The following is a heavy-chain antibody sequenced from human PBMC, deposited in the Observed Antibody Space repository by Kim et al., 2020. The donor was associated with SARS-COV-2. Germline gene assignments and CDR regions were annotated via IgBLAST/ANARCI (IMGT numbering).Heavy chain of an antibody. CDR2: IYYSGST. Sequence: SETLSLTCTVSGGSISSSSYYWGWIRQPPGKGLEWIGSIYYSGSTYYNPSLKSRVTISVDTSKNQFSLKLSSVTAADTAVYYCWARDYYGSGSYSLDYWGQGTLVTVSS. J-gene: IGHJ4*02. V-gene: IGHV4-39*01. CDR1: GGSISSSSYY. D-gene: IGHD3-10*01. CDR3: WARDYYGSGSYSLDY.